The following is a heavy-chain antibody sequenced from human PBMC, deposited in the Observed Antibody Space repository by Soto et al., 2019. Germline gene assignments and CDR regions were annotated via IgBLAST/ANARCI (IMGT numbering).Heavy chain of an antibody. J-gene: IGHJ4*02. CDR3: ARQYYYDSSGSDY. V-gene: IGHV4-39*01. D-gene: IGHD3-22*01. Sequence: QLQLQESGPGLVKPSETLSLTCTVSGGSISSSSYYWGWIRQPPGKGLEWIGSIYYSGSTYYNPSLKRRVTISVDTSKNQFSLKLSSVTAADTAVYYCARQYYYDSSGSDYWGQGTLVTVSS. CDR1: GGSISSSSYY. CDR2: IYYSGST.